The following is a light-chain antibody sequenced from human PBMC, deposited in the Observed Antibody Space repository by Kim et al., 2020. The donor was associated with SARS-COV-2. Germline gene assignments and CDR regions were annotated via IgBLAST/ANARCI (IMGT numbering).Light chain of an antibody. CDR1: QSVLHSPNNKNY. CDR3: QQYYRLPRT. V-gene: IGKV4-1*01. J-gene: IGKJ2*01. CDR2: WAS. Sequence: RAPISCKSSQSVLHSPNNKNYLAWYQQKPGQPPKLLIYWASTRESGVPDRFSGSGSGTDFTLTINNLQAEDVAVYYCQQYYRLPRTFGQGTKLEI.